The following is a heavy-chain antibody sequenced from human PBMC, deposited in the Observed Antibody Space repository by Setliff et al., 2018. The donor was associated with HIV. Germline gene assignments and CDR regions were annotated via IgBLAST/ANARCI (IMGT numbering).Heavy chain of an antibody. V-gene: IGHV3-21*04. D-gene: IGHD3-10*01. J-gene: IGHJ5*02. CDR1: GFTFSSYS. CDR2: ISSSSSYI. Sequence: GSLRLSCAASGFTFSSYSMNWVRQAPGKGLEWVSSISSSSSYIYYADSVKGRFTISRDNSKNTLFLQMNSLRAEDTAVYYCAKDRRYYYGSGSYAAETWGQGTLVTVSS. CDR3: AKDRRYYYGSGSYAAET.